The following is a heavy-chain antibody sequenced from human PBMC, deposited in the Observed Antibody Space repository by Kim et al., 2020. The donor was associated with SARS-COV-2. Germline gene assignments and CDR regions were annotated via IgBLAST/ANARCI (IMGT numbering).Heavy chain of an antibody. J-gene: IGHJ3*02. CDR3: AKDIKRITMVREPSFDI. D-gene: IGHD3-10*01. V-gene: IGHV3-9*01. CDR1: GFTFGDYA. Sequence: GGSLRLSCAASGFTFGDYAMHWVRQAPGKGLEWVSGISWNSGSIGYADSVKGRFTISRDNAKNSLYLQMNSLRAEDTALYYCAKDIKRITMVREPSFDIWGQGTMVTVSS. CDR2: ISWNSGSI.